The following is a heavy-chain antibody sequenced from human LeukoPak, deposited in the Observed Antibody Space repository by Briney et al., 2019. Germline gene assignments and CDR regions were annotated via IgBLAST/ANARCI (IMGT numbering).Heavy chain of an antibody. CDR1: GVSISSSNSY. CDR2: IYYTGNT. D-gene: IGHD3/OR15-3a*01. Sequence: SETLSLTCTVSGVSISSSNSYWGWIRQPPGRGLEWIGSIYYTGNTYYNASLKSRFTISIDTAKNQISLRLTSVTVTDTAMYYCARQTGSGLFTLPGGQGTLVTVSS. J-gene: IGHJ4*02. V-gene: IGHV4-39*01. CDR3: ARQTGSGLFTLP.